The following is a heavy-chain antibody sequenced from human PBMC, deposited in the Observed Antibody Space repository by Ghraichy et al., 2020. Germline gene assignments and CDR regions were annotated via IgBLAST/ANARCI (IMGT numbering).Heavy chain of an antibody. CDR3: ARVGGGGYYPPYYFDY. CDR1: GGSFSGYY. CDR2: INHSGST. D-gene: IGHD3-22*01. J-gene: IGHJ4*02. Sequence: SQTLSLPCAVYGGSFSGYYWSWIRQPPGKGLEWIGEINHSGSTNYNPSLKSRVTISVDTSKNQFSLKLSSVTAADTAVYYCARVGGGGYYPPYYFDYWGQGTLVTVSS. V-gene: IGHV4-34*01.